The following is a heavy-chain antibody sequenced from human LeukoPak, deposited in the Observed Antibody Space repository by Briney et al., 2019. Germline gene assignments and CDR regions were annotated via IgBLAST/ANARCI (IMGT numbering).Heavy chain of an antibody. CDR2: IYTSGST. V-gene: IGHV4-61*02. Sequence: SQTLSLTCTVSGGSISSGSYYWSWIRQPAGKGLEWIGRIYTSGSTNYNPSLKSRVTISVDTSRNQFSLKLSSVTAADTAVYYCARAYYYDSSGYYSIFDYWGQGTLVTVSS. CDR1: GGSISSGSYY. D-gene: IGHD3-22*01. CDR3: ARAYYYDSSGYYSIFDY. J-gene: IGHJ4*02.